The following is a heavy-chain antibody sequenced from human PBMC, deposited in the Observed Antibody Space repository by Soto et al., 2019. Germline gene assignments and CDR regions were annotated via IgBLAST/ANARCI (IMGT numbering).Heavy chain of an antibody. CDR3: ARVAITAAAMRGFDP. CDR1: GYTFTSYY. D-gene: IGHD6-13*01. CDR2: INPSGGST. J-gene: IGHJ5*02. V-gene: IGHV1-46*01. Sequence: QVQLVQSGAEVKKPGASVKVSCKTSGYTFTSYYMHWVRQAPGQGLEWMGIINPSGGSTSYGQKFQGRVTMTRDTSTSTLYLELSSLRSEDTAVYYCARVAITAAAMRGFDPWGQGTLVTVSS.